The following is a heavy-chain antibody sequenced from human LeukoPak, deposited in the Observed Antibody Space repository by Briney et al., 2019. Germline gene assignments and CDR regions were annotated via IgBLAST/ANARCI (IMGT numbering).Heavy chain of an antibody. V-gene: IGHV3-33*08. CDR1: GSTFDDYA. J-gene: IGHJ3*02. CDR3: ARDILGTYYYDSSGYSDAFDI. Sequence: GGSLRLSCAASGSTFDDYAMHWVRQAPGKGLEWVAVIWYDGSNKYYADSVKGRFTISRDNSKNTLYLQMNSLRAEDTAVYYCARDILGTYYYDSSGYSDAFDIWGQGTMVTVSS. CDR2: IWYDGSNK. D-gene: IGHD3-22*01.